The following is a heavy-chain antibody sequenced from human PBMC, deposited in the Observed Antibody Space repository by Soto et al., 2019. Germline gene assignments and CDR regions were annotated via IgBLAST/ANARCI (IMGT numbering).Heavy chain of an antibody. D-gene: IGHD5-12*01. CDR2: INHSGST. V-gene: IGHV4-34*01. Sequence: QVQLQQWGAGLLKPSETLSLTCAVYGGSFSGYYWSWIRQPPGKGLEWIGEINHSGSTNYNPSLKSRVTISVDASKNQFSLKLSSVTAADTAVYYCARRRDGYNPLTHGFDPWGQGTLVTVCS. CDR3: ARRRDGYNPLTHGFDP. CDR1: GGSFSGYY. J-gene: IGHJ5*02.